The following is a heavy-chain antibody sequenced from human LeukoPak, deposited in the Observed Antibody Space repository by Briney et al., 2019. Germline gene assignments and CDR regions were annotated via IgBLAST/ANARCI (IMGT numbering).Heavy chain of an antibody. J-gene: IGHJ4*02. D-gene: IGHD1-26*01. CDR3: ARGPATRGVGATSY. CDR1: GYTFTSFG. Sequence: ASVKVSCKASGYTFTSFGVSWVRQAPGQGLEWMGWISTYNGNTNYAQKLQGRVTMTTDTSTNTAYMQLSSLRSDDTAVYYCARGPATRGVGATSYWGQGTLGTVSS. V-gene: IGHV1-18*01. CDR2: ISTYNGNT.